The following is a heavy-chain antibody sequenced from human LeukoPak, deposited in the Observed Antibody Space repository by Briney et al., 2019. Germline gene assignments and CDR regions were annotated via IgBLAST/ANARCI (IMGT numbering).Heavy chain of an antibody. CDR2: VFYNGAT. CDR3: ARLRYFDWGIDY. V-gene: IGHV4-39*07. Sequence: SETLSLTCIVSGGSISSSIYYWAWVRQPPGKGLEWIGTVFYNGATQYSPSLRSRVTISIDTSKNQFSLKLSSVTAADTAVYYCARLRYFDWGIDYWGQGTLVTVSS. CDR1: GGSISSSIYY. J-gene: IGHJ4*02. D-gene: IGHD3-9*01.